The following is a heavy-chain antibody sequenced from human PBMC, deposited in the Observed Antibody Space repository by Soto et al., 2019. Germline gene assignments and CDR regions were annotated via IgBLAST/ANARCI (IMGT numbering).Heavy chain of an antibody. CDR2: IIPIFGTA. CDR3: ARANCTNGVCYVWNYYYYGMDV. V-gene: IGHV1-69*13. Sequence: GASVKVSCKASGGTFSSYAISWVLQAPGQGLEWMGGIIPIFGTANYAQKFQGRVTITADESTSTAYMELSSLRSEDTAVYYCARANCTNGVCYVWNYYYYGMDVWGQGTTVTVSS. D-gene: IGHD2-8*01. J-gene: IGHJ6*02. CDR1: GGTFSSYA.